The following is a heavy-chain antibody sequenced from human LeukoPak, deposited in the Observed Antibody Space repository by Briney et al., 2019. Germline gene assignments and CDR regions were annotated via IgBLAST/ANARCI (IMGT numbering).Heavy chain of an antibody. J-gene: IGHJ4*02. V-gene: IGHV5-51*01. CDR2: IYPGDSDT. CDR1: GYKFTSYW. CDR3: ARSYSSSWSYYDY. Sequence: GGSLRLSCKGSGYKFTSYWIGWVRQMPGKGLEWMGIIYPGDSDTRYSPFFQGQVTISADKSITTAHLQWSSLEASDTAMYYCARSYSSSWSYYDYWGQGTLVTVSS. D-gene: IGHD2-2*01.